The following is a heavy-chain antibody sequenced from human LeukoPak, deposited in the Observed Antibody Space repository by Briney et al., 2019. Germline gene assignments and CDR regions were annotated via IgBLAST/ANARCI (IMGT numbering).Heavy chain of an antibody. D-gene: IGHD6-13*01. J-gene: IGHJ5*02. V-gene: IGHV1-8*01. CDR3: ARVTTYSSSWYERINWFDP. Sequence: ASVKVSCKASGYTFTSYDINWVRQATGQGLEWMGWMNPNSGNTGYAQKFQGRVTMTRNTSISTACMELSSLRSEDTAVYYCARVTTYSSSWYERINWFDPWGQGTLVTVSS. CDR1: GYTFTSYD. CDR2: MNPNSGNT.